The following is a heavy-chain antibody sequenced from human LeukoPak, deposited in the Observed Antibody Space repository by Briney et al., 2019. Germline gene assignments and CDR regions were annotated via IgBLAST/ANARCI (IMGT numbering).Heavy chain of an antibody. CDR2: ISAYNGNT. CDR3: ARSRWVVAAGALFFDP. D-gene: IGHD2-15*01. J-gene: IGHJ5*02. V-gene: IGHV1-18*01. CDR1: GYTFTNFG. Sequence: ASVKVSCKTSGYTFTNFGIGWVRQAPGQGLEWMGWISAYNGNTNYAQKLQGRVTMTTDTSTSTAYMELRSLRSDDTAVYYCARSRWVVAAGALFFDPWGQGTLVTVSS.